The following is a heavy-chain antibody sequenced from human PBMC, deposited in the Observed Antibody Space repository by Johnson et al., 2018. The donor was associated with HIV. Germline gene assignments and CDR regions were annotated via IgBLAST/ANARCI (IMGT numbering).Heavy chain of an antibody. CDR2: IHSGGTT. J-gene: IGHJ3*02. CDR3: ARSPATGDRRWRAFDN. CDR1: DFTVSGNY. D-gene: IGHD4-17*01. Sequence: VQLVESGGGLIQPGGSLRLSCAASDFTVSGNYMSWVRQAPGKGLEWVSLIHSGGTTFYADSVRGRFTISRDSSKNTLYLQMKSLRVEDTAVYYCARSPATGDRRWRAFDNWGHGPMVTVCS. V-gene: IGHV3-53*01.